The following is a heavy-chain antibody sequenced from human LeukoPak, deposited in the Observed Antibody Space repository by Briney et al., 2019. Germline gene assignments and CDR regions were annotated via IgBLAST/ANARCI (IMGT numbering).Heavy chain of an antibody. CDR1: GYTFTGYY. CDR2: INPNSGGT. CDR3: AISPYSYGYTEA. D-gene: IGHD5-18*01. J-gene: IGHJ5*02. Sequence: ASVKVSCKASGYTFTGYYMHWVRQAPGQGLEWMGWINPNSGGTNYAQKFQGRVTMTRDTSISTAYMELSRLRSDDTAVYYCAISPYSYGYTEAWGQGTLVTVSS. V-gene: IGHV1-2*02.